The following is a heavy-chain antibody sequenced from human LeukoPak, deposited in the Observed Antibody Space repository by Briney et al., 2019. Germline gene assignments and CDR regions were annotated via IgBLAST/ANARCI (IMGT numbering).Heavy chain of an antibody. CDR1: GFSFTSYE. D-gene: IGHD6-19*01. Sequence: GGSLRLSCAASGFSFTSYEMNWVRQAPGKGLEWVSGISASGGGTYYADSVKGRCTISGANSKNTGFLQMNRLRAEDTAVYYCAKSSSGWWSFDYWGQGTLVTVSS. CDR3: AKSSSGWWSFDY. CDR2: ISASGGGT. J-gene: IGHJ4*02. V-gene: IGHV3-23*01.